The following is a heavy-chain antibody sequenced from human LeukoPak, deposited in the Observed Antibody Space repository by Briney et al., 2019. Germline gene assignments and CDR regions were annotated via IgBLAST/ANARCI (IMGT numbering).Heavy chain of an antibody. CDR1: GGSFSDYY. J-gene: IGHJ4*02. CDR2: INHSGST. V-gene: IGHV4-34*01. Sequence: PSETLSLTCAVYGGSFSDYYWSWIRQPPGKGLEWIGEINHSGSTNYKPSLRSRVTISVDTSKNQFSLKLSSVTAADTAVYYCAGHGIYVGSGWSFDFWAQGTLVTVSS. CDR3: AGHGIYVGSGWSFDF. D-gene: IGHD6-19*01.